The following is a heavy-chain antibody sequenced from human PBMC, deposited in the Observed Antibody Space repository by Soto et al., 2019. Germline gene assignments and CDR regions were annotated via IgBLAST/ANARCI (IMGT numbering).Heavy chain of an antibody. D-gene: IGHD3-16*02. Sequence: SETLSLTCSVSGVSTSSYFWTWIRQPPGRGLEWIGYTYHRGSTNYSPSLKSRVAIALDTSENQFSLKVGSVTAADTAVYYCARIGGYHGPLDYWGQGTPVTVSS. CDR3: ARIGGYHGPLDY. CDR1: GVSTSSYF. J-gene: IGHJ4*02. CDR2: TYHRGST. V-gene: IGHV4-59*01.